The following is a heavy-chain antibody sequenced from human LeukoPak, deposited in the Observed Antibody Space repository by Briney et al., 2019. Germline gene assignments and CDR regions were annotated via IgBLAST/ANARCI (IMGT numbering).Heavy chain of an antibody. Sequence: GASVKVSCKASGYTFTSYYLHWVRQAPGQGLEWMGIISPSGGTTSYAQKFQGRVTMTRDTSTSTVYMELNSLRSEDTAVFYCARSGWEQRSPFDYWGQGTLVTVSS. V-gene: IGHV1-46*01. J-gene: IGHJ4*02. D-gene: IGHD1-26*01. CDR2: ISPSGGTT. CDR3: ARSGWEQRSPFDY. CDR1: GYTFTSYY.